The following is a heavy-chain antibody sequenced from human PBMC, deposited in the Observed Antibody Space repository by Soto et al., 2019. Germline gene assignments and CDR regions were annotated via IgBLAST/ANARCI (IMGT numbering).Heavy chain of an antibody. CDR3: ARSYYMADAFAV. V-gene: IGHV1-18*01. CDR1: GYRFSDYG. CDR2: ISAFNGNT. J-gene: IGHJ3*01. D-gene: IGHD3-10*01. Sequence: QDQLVQSGAELRKPGASVRVSCRASGYRFSDYGFNWLRQAPGQGLEWMGGISAFNGNTETAQGLQDRVTMTTDSSQPTAHMDLTNLTTDDTAIYSCARSYYMADAFAVWGKGTMVTVSS.